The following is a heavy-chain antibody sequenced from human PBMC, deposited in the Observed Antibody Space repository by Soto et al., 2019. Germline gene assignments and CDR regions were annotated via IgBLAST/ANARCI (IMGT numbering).Heavy chain of an antibody. J-gene: IGHJ4*02. CDR1: GFTFSSYS. Sequence: LRLSCAASGFTFSSYSMNWVRQAPGKGLEWVSSISSSSSYIYYADSEKGRFTISRDNAKNSLYLQMNSLRAEDTAVYYCVRTVDDGWELLNFDYWGQGTLVTVSS. D-gene: IGHD1-26*01. V-gene: IGHV3-21*01. CDR2: ISSSSSYI. CDR3: VRTVDDGWELLNFDY.